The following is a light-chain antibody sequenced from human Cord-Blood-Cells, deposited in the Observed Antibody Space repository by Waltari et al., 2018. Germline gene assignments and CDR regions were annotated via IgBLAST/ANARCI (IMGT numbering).Light chain of an antibody. J-gene: IGKJ2*01. CDR2: DAS. CDR3: QQRSNWYT. Sequence: IVLTQSPATLSLSPGARATRSCRASQSVSSYLAWYQQKPGQAPRLLIYDASNRATCIPARFSGSGSGTDFTLTISSLEPEDFAVYYCQQRSNWYTFGQGTKLEIK. V-gene: IGKV3-11*01. CDR1: QSVSSY.